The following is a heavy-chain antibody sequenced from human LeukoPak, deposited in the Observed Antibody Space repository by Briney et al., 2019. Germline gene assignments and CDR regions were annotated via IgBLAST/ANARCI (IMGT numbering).Heavy chain of an antibody. CDR3: AKSGKRKYYYDSQYYFDY. CDR1: GFTFSSYA. J-gene: IGHJ4*02. D-gene: IGHD3-22*01. CDR2: ISGSGGST. V-gene: IGHV3-23*01. Sequence: GGSLRLSCAASGFTFSSYAMSWVRQAPGKGLEWVSAISGSGGSTYYADSVKGRFTISRDNSKNTLYLQMNSLRAEDTVVYYCAKSGKRKYYYDSQYYFDYWGQGTLVTVSS.